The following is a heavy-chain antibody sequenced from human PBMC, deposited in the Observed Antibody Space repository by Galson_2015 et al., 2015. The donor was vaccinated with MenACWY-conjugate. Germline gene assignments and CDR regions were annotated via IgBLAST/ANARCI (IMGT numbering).Heavy chain of an antibody. V-gene: IGHV4-59*01. CDR3: ARGVNLASMAGY. J-gene: IGHJ4*02. CDR1: GGSISNYY. Sequence: SETLSLTCNVSGGSISNYYWSWIRQPPGKGLEWIGYMYYSGSANYNPSLKSRVTISVDTSKNQFSLTMTSVTAADTAVYYCARGVNLASMAGYWGQGTLVTVSS. D-gene: IGHD3-3*02. CDR2: MYYSGSA.